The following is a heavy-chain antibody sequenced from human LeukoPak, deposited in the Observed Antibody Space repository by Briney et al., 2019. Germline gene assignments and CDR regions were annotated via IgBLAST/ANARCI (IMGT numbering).Heavy chain of an antibody. V-gene: IGHV4-4*07. Sequence: SETLSLTCTLSAGSISTYRWSWIRQPVGKGLEWMGRIDTSGNTNYNPSLNGRVTISVDTSKNQFSLKLSSVTAADTAVYYCARARQLWFGELGYWGQGTLVTVSS. CDR1: AGSISTYR. D-gene: IGHD3-10*01. CDR3: ARARQLWFGELGY. J-gene: IGHJ4*02. CDR2: IDTSGNT.